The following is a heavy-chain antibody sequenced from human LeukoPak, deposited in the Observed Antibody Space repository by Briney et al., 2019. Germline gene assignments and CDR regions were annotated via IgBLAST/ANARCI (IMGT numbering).Heavy chain of an antibody. J-gene: IGHJ4*02. CDR2: INPGLGST. V-gene: IGHV1-46*01. CDR3: ARGGRITIFGVVIDLVPIDY. D-gene: IGHD3-3*01. CDR1: GYTFARYY. Sequence: ASVKVSCKASGYTFARYYMHWVRQAPGQGLEWMGIINPGLGSTSYAQKSQGRVIMTSDTQASTVYMELSSLKSEDTAVYYCARGGRITIFGVVIDLVPIDYWGQGTLVTVSS.